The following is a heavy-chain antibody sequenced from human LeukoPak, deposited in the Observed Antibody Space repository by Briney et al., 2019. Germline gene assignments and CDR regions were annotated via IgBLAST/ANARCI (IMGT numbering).Heavy chain of an antibody. D-gene: IGHD3-10*01. CDR1: GYTFTSYG. Sequence: ASVKVSCKASGYTFTSYGISWVRQAPGQGLEWMGWISAYNGNTNYAQKLQGRVTMTTDTSTSTAYMELRSLRSDDTAVYYCARGLPYYYGSGSQPHDPWGQGTLVTVSS. CDR3: ARGLPYYYGSGSQPHDP. V-gene: IGHV1-18*01. J-gene: IGHJ5*02. CDR2: ISAYNGNT.